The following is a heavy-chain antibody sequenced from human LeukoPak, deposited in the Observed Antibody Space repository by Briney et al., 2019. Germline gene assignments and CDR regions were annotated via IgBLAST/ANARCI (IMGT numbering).Heavy chain of an antibody. Sequence: GGSLRLSCAASGFTFSSYSMNWVRQAPGKGLEWVSYIISSSSTIYYADSVKGRFTISRDNAKNSLYLQMNSLRAEDTAVYYCAREGAYSSSWYSADAFDIWGQGTMVTVSS. CDR1: GFTFSSYS. CDR2: IISSSSTI. D-gene: IGHD6-13*01. V-gene: IGHV3-48*04. J-gene: IGHJ3*02. CDR3: AREGAYSSSWYSADAFDI.